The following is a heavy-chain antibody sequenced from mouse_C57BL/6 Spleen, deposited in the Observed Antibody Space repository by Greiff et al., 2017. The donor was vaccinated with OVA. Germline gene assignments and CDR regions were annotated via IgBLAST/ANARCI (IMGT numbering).Heavy chain of an antibody. CDR1: GYTFTSYW. CDR3: ARHGSSTWCAY. CDR2: IPPNSGST. D-gene: IGHD1-1*01. Sequence: QVQLQQPGAELVKPGASVKLSCKASGYTFTSYWMHWVKQRPGQGLEWIGMIPPNSGSTNYNEKFKSKATLTVDKSTSTAYMQLSSLTSEDAAVYDCARHGSSTWCAYWGQGTLVTVSA. J-gene: IGHJ3*01. V-gene: IGHV1-64*01.